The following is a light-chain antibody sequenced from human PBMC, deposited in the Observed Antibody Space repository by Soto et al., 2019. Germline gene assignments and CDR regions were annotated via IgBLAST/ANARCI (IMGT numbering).Light chain of an antibody. V-gene: IGKV1-27*01. CDR2: AAS. CDR3: QKYVRVPHT. J-gene: IGKJ3*01. Sequence: DIQMTQSPSSLSASVGDRVTITCRASQGISNFLAWYQQKPGEVPKLLIYAASTLQSGVPSRFSGSGSGTDFTVTISSLQPEDVATYYCQKYVRVPHTFGPGTKVDIK. CDR1: QGISNF.